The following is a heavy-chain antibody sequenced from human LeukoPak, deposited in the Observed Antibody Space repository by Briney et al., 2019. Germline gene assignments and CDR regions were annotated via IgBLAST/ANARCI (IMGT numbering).Heavy chain of an antibody. CDR1: GYTFSSYY. Sequence: ASVKVSCKASGYTFSSYYMHWVRQAPGQGLEWMEIINPTGGGTNYAQKFQGRVTMTRDTSTSTVYMELSSLRSEDTAVYYCASSLRLGELSLYYWGQGTLVTVSS. D-gene: IGHD3-16*02. CDR3: ASSLRLGELSLYY. V-gene: IGHV1-46*01. CDR2: INPTGGGT. J-gene: IGHJ4*02.